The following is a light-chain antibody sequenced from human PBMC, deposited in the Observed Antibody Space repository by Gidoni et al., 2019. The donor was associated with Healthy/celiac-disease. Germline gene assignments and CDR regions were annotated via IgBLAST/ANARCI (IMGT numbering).Light chain of an antibody. J-gene: IGKJ3*01. CDR2: AAS. V-gene: IGKV1-39*01. CDR3: QQSYSTPPFT. Sequence: DTQMTQSPSSLSASVGDRVTITCRASQSISSYLNWYQQKPGTAPKLLIYAASSLQSGVPSRFSGSGSGTDFTLTISSLQPEDFATYYCQQSYSTPPFTFGPGTKVDIK. CDR1: QSISSY.